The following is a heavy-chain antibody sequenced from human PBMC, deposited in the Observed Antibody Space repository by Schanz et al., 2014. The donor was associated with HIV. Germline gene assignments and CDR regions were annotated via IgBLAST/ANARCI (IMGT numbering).Heavy chain of an antibody. Sequence: VQLVESGGRVVQPGRSLRLSCAASGFTFSTYGMHWVRQAPGKGLEWVSYISSRRVTIYYADSVKGRFTISRDNAKSSLFLQMSSLRDEDTAVYYCAGGAGTTSGLDYWGQGTPVIVSS. J-gene: IGHJ4*02. D-gene: IGHD1-1*01. V-gene: IGHV3-48*02. CDR1: GFTFSTYG. CDR3: AGGAGTTSGLDY. CDR2: ISSRRVTI.